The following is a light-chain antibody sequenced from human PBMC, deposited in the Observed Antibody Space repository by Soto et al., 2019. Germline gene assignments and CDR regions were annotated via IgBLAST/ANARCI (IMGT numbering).Light chain of an antibody. V-gene: IGKV2-28*01. Sequence: DIVMTQSPLSLPVTPGEPASICCRSSQSLLQSNGYNYLDWYLQKPGQSPQLLIYLGSNRASGVPDRFSGSGSGTDFTLRISRVEAEDVGVYYCMQALQTPPWTFGQGTKVDI. CDR2: LGS. CDR1: QSLLQSNGYNY. CDR3: MQALQTPPWT. J-gene: IGKJ1*01.